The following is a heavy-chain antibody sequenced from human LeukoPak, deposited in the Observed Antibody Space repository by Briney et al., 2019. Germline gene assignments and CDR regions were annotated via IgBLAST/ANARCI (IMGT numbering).Heavy chain of an antibody. CDR2: IKTITAGGTT. Sequence: GGSLRLSCAASGVTFSDALMNWVRQAPGEGLEWVGRIKTITAGGTTDYAAPVKGRFTISRDDSKNTLYLQMNSLKTEDTAVYYCTTNDAFDIWGQGTMVTVSS. J-gene: IGHJ3*02. CDR3: TTNDAFDI. CDR1: GVTFSDAL. V-gene: IGHV3-15*01.